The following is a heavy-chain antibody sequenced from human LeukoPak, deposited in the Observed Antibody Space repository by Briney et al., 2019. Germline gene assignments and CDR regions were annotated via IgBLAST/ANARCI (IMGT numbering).Heavy chain of an antibody. CDR1: GFTFSSYA. V-gene: IGHV3-23*01. J-gene: IGHJ3*02. CDR3: AKDLSSGWPDAFDI. CDR2: ISGSGSST. D-gene: IGHD6-19*01. Sequence: GGSLRLSCAASGFTFSSYAMSWVRQAPGKGLEWVSTISGSGSSTYYADSVKGRFTISRDNSKNTLYLQMNSLKAEDTAVFYCAKDLSSGWPDAFDIWGQGTMVTVSS.